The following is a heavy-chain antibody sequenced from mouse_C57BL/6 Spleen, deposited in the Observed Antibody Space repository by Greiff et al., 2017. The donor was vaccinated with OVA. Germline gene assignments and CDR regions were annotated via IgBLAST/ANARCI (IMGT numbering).Heavy chain of an antibody. J-gene: IGHJ2*01. CDR3: AYYGSSLYYFDY. V-gene: IGHV1-81*01. D-gene: IGHD1-1*01. CDR2: IYPRSGNT. Sequence: VQRVESGAELARPGASVKLSCKASGYTFTSYGISWVKQRTGQGLEWIGEIYPRSGNTYYNEKFKGKATLTADKSSSTAYMELRSLTSEDSAVYFCAYYGSSLYYFDYWGQGTTLTVSS. CDR1: GYTFTSYG.